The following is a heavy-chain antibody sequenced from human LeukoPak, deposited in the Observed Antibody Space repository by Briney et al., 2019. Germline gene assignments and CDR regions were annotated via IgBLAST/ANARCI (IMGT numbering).Heavy chain of an antibody. Sequence: ASVKVSCKASGYTFTAYYMHWVRQAPGQGLEWMGWINPSSGGTNYAQKFQGGVSMTRDTSINTAYMELSRLTSDDTAVYYCARGPQAGPDYWGQGTLVTVSS. CDR1: GYTFTAYY. CDR3: ARGPQAGPDY. D-gene: IGHD6-19*01. V-gene: IGHV1-2*02. CDR2: INPSSGGT. J-gene: IGHJ4*02.